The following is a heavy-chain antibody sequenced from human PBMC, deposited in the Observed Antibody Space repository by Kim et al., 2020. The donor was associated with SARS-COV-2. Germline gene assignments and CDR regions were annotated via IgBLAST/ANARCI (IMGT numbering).Heavy chain of an antibody. V-gene: IGHV3-30*18. Sequence: GGSLRLSCAASGFTFSSYGMHWVRQAPGKGLEWVAVISYDGSNKYYADSVKGRFTISRDNSKNTLYLQMNSLRAEDTAVYYCANLFDGSGSYYPPPLEVDYWGQGTLVTVSS. CDR2: ISYDGSNK. CDR1: GFTFSSYG. D-gene: IGHD3-10*01. J-gene: IGHJ4*02. CDR3: ANLFDGSGSYYPPPLEVDY.